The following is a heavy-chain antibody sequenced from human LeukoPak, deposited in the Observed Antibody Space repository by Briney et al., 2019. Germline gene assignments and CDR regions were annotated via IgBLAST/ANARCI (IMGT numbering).Heavy chain of an antibody. J-gene: IGHJ4*02. CDR2: ISSSSSTI. CDR1: GFTFSSYS. V-gene: IGHV3-48*01. D-gene: IGHD3-16*01. CDR3: ALGRGDYFDY. Sequence: GGSLRLSCAASGFTFSSYSMNWVRQAPGKGLEWVSYISSSSSTIYYADSVKGRFTISRDNAKNSLYLQMNSLRAEDTAVYYCALGRGDYFDYWAQGTLVTVSS.